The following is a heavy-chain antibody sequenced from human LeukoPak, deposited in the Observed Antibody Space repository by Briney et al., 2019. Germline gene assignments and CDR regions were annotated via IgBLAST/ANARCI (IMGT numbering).Heavy chain of an antibody. Sequence: GESLKISCKGSGYSFTTYWIGWVRQMPGKGLGWMGIIYPGDSETRYRPSFQGQVTISVDKSISAAYLQWRSLKASDSAMYYCARRDDYGDPSYFDFWGQGTLVTVSS. J-gene: IGHJ4*02. D-gene: IGHD4-17*01. CDR3: ARRDDYGDPSYFDF. V-gene: IGHV5-51*01. CDR1: GYSFTTYW. CDR2: IYPGDSET.